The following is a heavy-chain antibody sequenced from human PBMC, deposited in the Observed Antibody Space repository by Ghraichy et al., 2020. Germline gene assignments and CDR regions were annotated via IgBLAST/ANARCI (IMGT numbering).Heavy chain of an antibody. CDR1: GASISYSSYY. V-gene: IGHV4-39*01. J-gene: IGHJ4*02. Sequence: SETLSLTCTVSGASISYSSYYWGWIRQPPGQRLEWIGSLYYGGSTYFNPSLKSRVTMFVDTSKNQFSLKLTSVTAADTALYYCARHRGVGGAADCFDYWGQGTLVTVSS. CDR3: ARHRGVGGAADCFDY. CDR2: LYYGGST. D-gene: IGHD6-13*01.